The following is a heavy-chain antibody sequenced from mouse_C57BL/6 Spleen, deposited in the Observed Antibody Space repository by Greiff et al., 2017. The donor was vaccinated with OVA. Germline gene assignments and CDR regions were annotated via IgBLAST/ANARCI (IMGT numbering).Heavy chain of an antibody. Sequence: DVKLEESGGGLVQPGGSLKLSCAASGFTFSDAWMDWVRQSPEKGLEWVAEIRNKANNHATYYAESVKGRFTISRDDSKSSVYLQMNSLRAEDTGIYYCTRGTTVVAPYAMDYWGQGTSVTVSS. V-gene: IGHV6-6*01. J-gene: IGHJ4*01. CDR2: IRNKANNHAT. CDR1: GFTFSDAW. CDR3: TRGTTVVAPYAMDY. D-gene: IGHD1-1*01.